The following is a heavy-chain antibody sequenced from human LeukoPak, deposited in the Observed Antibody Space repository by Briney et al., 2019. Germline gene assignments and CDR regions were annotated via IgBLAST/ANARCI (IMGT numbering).Heavy chain of an antibody. D-gene: IGHD6-25*01. CDR1: GFTFSSYA. J-gene: IGHJ4*02. V-gene: IGHV3-23*01. CDR3: AKAPRHSSGWGDY. CDR2: ISGSGGST. Sequence: GGSLRVSCAASGFTFSSYAMSWVRQAPGKGLEWVSAISGSGGSTYYADSVKGRFTISRDNSKNTLYLQMNSLRAEDTAVYYCAKAPRHSSGWGDYWGQGTLVTVSS.